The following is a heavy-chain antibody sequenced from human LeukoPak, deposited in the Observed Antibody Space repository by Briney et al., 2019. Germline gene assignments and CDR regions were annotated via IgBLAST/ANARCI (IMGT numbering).Heavy chain of an antibody. J-gene: IGHJ4*02. D-gene: IGHD4/OR15-4a*01. Sequence: GASLRLSCTVSGFTVSSNSMSWLRQAPGKGLEWVSFIYSDNTHYSDSVKGRFTISRDNSKNTLYLQMNSLRAEDTAAYYCARRAGAYSHSFVYWRQGTLVTVSS. CDR1: GFTVSSNS. V-gene: IGHV3-53*01. CDR2: IYSDNT. CDR3: ARRAGAYSHSFVY.